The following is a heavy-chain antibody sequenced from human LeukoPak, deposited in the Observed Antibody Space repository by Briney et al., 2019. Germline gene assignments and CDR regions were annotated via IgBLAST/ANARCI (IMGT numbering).Heavy chain of an antibody. J-gene: IGHJ4*02. V-gene: IGHV3-7*01. D-gene: IGHD1-26*01. CDR3: ARDTDGSLDY. CDR1: GFTFTNSW. CDR2: IKQDGSTT. Sequence: PGRSLRLSCAASGFTFTNSWMAWVRQAPGKGLEWVANIKQDGSTTHYVDSLRGRFTISRDNPKNSLYMQMNSLRADDTAVYYCARDTDGSLDYWGQGVLVTVAS.